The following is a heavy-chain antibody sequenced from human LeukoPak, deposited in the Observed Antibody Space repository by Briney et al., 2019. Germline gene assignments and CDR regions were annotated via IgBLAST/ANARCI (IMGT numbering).Heavy chain of an antibody. CDR2: IFYSGST. V-gene: IGHV4-39*07. D-gene: IGHD1-14*01. CDR3: CRGNRYYYCMDV. Sequence: SSETLSLTCTVSGGSISTSNYYWGWIRQPPGKGLEWIGNIFYSGSTYYSPSLKSRVTISLDTSRNQFSLKLSSVTAADTAVYYCCRGNRYYYCMDVWGKGTTVTISS. CDR1: GGSISTSNYY. J-gene: IGHJ6*03.